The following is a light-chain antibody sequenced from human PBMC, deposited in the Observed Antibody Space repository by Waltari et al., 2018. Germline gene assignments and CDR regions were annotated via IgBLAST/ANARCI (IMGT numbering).Light chain of an antibody. CDR1: QSVTSSY. J-gene: IGKJ1*01. CDR3: QQYGSSPPT. Sequence: EIVLTQSPGTLSLFPGDRVTLSCRASQSVTSSYLAWYQQKPGQAPRLLIYSASNTATGIPDRCSGSGSGTDFTLTISRLEPEDFAVYCCQQYGSSPPTFGQGTKVEIK. V-gene: IGKV3-20*01. CDR2: SAS.